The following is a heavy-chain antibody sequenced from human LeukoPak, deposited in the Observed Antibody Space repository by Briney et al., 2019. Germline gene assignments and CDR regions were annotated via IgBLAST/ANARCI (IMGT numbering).Heavy chain of an antibody. CDR1: GYTFTGYY. J-gene: IGHJ6*03. D-gene: IGHD2-15*01. Sequence: ASVKVSCKASGYTFTGYYMHWVRQAPGQGLEWMGWINPNSGGTNYAQKFQGRVTMTRDTSISTAYMELSRLRSDDTAVYYCARDFPGYCSGGSCYGRYYYYYYMDVWGKGTTVTVSS. CDR2: INPNSGGT. V-gene: IGHV1-2*02. CDR3: ARDFPGYCSGGSCYGRYYYYYYMDV.